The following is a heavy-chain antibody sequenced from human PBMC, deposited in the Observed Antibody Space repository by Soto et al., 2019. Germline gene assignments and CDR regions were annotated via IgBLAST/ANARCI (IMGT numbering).Heavy chain of an antibody. D-gene: IGHD5-12*01. CDR3: ARATTWRTNIVATIAHYYYMDV. Sequence: EVQLVESGGGLVQPGGSLRLSCAASGFTFSSYSMNWVRQAPGKGLEWVSYISSSSSTIYYADSVKGRFTISRDNAKNSLYLQMNSLRAEDTAVYYCARATTWRTNIVATIAHYYYMDVWGKGTTVTVSS. CDR2: ISSSSSTI. J-gene: IGHJ6*03. V-gene: IGHV3-48*01. CDR1: GFTFSSYS.